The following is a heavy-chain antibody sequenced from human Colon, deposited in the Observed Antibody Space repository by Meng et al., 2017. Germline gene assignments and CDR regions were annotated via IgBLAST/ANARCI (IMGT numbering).Heavy chain of an antibody. V-gene: IGHV4-4*02. CDR3: AKAAAYNLDI. J-gene: IGHJ4*02. CDR1: GVSISSAIW. D-gene: IGHD1-14*01. CDR2: IFQSGST. Sequence: QVQVQESGPGPVKPSVALVPPCAVSGVSISSAIWWGWGRQPPGKGLEWIGEIFQSGSTNYNPSLKSRVTISVDKSKNHLSLSLSSVTAADTAVYYCAKAAAYNLDIWGQGTLVTVSS.